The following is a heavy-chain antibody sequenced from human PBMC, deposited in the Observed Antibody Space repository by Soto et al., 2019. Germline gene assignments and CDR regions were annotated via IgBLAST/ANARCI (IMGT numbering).Heavy chain of an antibody. V-gene: IGHV4-34*01. CDR1: GGSFSGYY. CDR2: INHSGST. Sequence: QVQLQQWGAGLLKPSETLSLTCAVYGGSFSGYYWSWIRQPPGKGLEWIGEINHSGSTNYNPSLKSRVTIPVDPSKNPFSRTLSSVSAADTAVYYCARGITVVTYAGYYFDYWGQGTLVTVSS. D-gene: IGHD2-15*01. CDR3: ARGITVVTYAGYYFDY. J-gene: IGHJ4*02.